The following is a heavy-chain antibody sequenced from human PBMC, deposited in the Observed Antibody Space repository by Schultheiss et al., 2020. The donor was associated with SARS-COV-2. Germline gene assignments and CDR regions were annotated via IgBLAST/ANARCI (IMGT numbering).Heavy chain of an antibody. CDR3: TRGPEGGRLDISNGNWFDP. J-gene: IGHJ5*02. Sequence: SQTLSLTCAVSDYSITSGYYWGWSRQPPGKGLEWVGSIYHSGSTYYNPSLESRVTISIDTSKNQFSLKLSSVTAADTAVYYCTRGPEGGRLDISNGNWFDPWGQGTLVTVAS. V-gene: IGHV4-38-2*01. CDR2: IYHSGST. D-gene: IGHD4-11*01. CDR1: DYSITSGYY.